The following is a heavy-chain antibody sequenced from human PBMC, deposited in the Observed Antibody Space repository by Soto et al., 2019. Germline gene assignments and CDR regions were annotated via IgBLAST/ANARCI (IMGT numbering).Heavy chain of an antibody. Sequence: QMQLVQSGPEVKKPGTSVKVSCRASGFTFTRSIVQWVRQARGQSLEWIGWIVVGSSNTNYAQKFQERVTITRDMSKSTAYMEMSSLRSEDTAVYYCAARSGDFYYGVDVWGQGTTVTVSS. CDR3: AARSGDFYYGVDV. J-gene: IGHJ6*02. V-gene: IGHV1-58*01. CDR1: GFTFTRSI. CDR2: IVVGSSNT. D-gene: IGHD2-15*01.